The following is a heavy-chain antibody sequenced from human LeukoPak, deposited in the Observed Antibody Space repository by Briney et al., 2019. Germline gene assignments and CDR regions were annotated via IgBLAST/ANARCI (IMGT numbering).Heavy chain of an antibody. CDR1: GGSITNSNYY. Sequence: SSETLSLTCTVSGGSITNSNYYWGWIRQPPGKGLEWIGSLYYTGTTYYNPSLKSRVTMSVDTSKKQFSLKLISVTAADTAVYYCARGYSSTSGRPDYWGQGTLVTVSS. CDR2: LYYTGTT. CDR3: ARGYSSTSGRPDY. J-gene: IGHJ4*02. D-gene: IGHD6-19*01. V-gene: IGHV4-39*01.